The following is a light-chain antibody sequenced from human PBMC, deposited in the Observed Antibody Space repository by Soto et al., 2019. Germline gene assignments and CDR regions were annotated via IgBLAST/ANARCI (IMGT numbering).Light chain of an antibody. CDR1: SSDVGGYNY. CDR2: DVS. Sequence: QSALTQPASVSGSPGQSITISCTGTSSDVGGYNYVSWYQQHPGKAPKVMIYDVSNRPSGVSNRFSGSKSGNTASLTISGLQAEDESDYYCISYTISSTMIFGGGTQLTVL. V-gene: IGLV2-14*01. CDR3: ISYTISSTMI. J-gene: IGLJ2*01.